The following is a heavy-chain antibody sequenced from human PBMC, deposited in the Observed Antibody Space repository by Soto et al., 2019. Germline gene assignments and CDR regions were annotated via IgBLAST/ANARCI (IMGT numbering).Heavy chain of an antibody. CDR2: ISSSSSYI. D-gene: IGHD6-13*01. CDR1: GFTFSSYS. CDR3: ARVQTPRGQLAVYYFDY. Sequence: GSLRLSCAASGFTFSSYSMNWVRQAPGKGLEWVSSISSSSSYIYYADSVKGRFTISRDNAKNSLYLQMNSLRAEDTAVYYCARVQTPRGQLAVYYFDYWGQGTLVTVSS. J-gene: IGHJ4*02. V-gene: IGHV3-21*01.